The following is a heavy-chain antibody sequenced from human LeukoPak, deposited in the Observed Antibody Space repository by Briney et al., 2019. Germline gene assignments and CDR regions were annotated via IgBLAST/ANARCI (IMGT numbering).Heavy chain of an antibody. CDR2: ISAYNGNT. V-gene: IGHV1-18*01. D-gene: IGHD5-24*01. Sequence: GASVKVSCKASGYTFTSYGISWVRQAPGQGLEWMGWISAYNGNTNYAQKLQGRVTMTTDTSTSTAYMELSSLRSEDTAVYYCASTQFEDGYNSDGWGYWGQGTLVTVSS. CDR1: GYTFTSYG. J-gene: IGHJ4*02. CDR3: ASTQFEDGYNSDGWGY.